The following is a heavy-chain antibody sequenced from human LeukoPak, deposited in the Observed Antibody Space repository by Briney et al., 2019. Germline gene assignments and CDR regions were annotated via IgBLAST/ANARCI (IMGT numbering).Heavy chain of an antibody. D-gene: IGHD3-3*01. CDR1: GGSISSGSYY. CDR3: ARDQDYDFWSGYYRAMVRGPSGWFDP. CDR2: IYTSGST. Sequence: SETLSLTCTVSGGSISSGSYYWSWIRQPAGKGLEWIGRIYTSGSTNYNPSLKSRVTISVDTSKNQFSLKLSSVTAADTAVYYCARDQDYDFWSGYYRAMVRGPSGWFDPWGQGTLVTVSS. V-gene: IGHV4-61*02. J-gene: IGHJ5*02.